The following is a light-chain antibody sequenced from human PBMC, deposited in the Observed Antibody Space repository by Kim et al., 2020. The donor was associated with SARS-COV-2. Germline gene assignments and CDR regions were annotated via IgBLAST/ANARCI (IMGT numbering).Light chain of an antibody. V-gene: IGLV3-21*04. J-gene: IGLJ3*02. CDR1: DVGTKS. CDR3: QVWDSETDRV. Sequence: VAPGKTARITGGGNDVGTKSVHWYQQKPGQAPVLVMYFDSDRPSGIPERFSGSNSGNTASLTISRVEAGDEADYYCQVWDSETDRVFGGGTQLTVL. CDR2: FDS.